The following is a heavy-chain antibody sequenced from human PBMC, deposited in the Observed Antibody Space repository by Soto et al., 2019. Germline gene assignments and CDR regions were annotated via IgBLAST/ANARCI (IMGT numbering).Heavy chain of an antibody. CDR3: ARAHQVMVPAARAYYYGMDV. D-gene: IGHD2-2*01. J-gene: IGHJ6*02. CDR1: GGTFSSYA. CDR2: IIPIFGTA. Sequence: SVKVSCKASGGTFSSYAISWVRQAPGQGLEWMGGIIPIFGTANYAQKFQGRVTITADESTSTAYMELSSLRSEDTAVYYCARAHQVMVPAARAYYYGMDVWGQGTTVTVSS. V-gene: IGHV1-69*13.